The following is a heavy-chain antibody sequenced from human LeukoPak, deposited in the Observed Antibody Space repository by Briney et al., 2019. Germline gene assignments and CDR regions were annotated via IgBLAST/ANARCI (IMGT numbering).Heavy chain of an antibody. CDR3: ASDWGLSQLEYCSNTNCYMGAFDI. V-gene: IGHV1-2*02. J-gene: IGHJ3*02. CDR2: INPNGGGT. D-gene: IGHD2-2*02. Sequence: GASVKVSCKASGYTFTGYYMHWVRQAPGQGLGWMGWINPNGGGTNYAQKFQGRVTMTRDTSISTAYMELSRLRSDDTAVYYCASDWGLSQLEYCSNTNCYMGAFDIWGQGTMVTVSS. CDR1: GYTFTGYY.